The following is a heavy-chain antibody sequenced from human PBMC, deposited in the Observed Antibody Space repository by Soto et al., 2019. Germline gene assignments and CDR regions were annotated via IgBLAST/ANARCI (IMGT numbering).Heavy chain of an antibody. CDR1: GFTFSSYA. CDR3: ARQGTNFERPYCMDV. V-gene: IGHV3-30-3*01. J-gene: IGHJ6*02. Sequence: GGSLRLSCAASGFTFSSYAMHWVRQAPGKGLEWVAVISYDGSKKYYADSVKGRFTISRDNSKNTLYLQMNSLRAEDTAVYYCARQGTNFERPYCMDVWGQATTVTVSS. D-gene: IGHD3-3*01. CDR2: ISYDGSKK.